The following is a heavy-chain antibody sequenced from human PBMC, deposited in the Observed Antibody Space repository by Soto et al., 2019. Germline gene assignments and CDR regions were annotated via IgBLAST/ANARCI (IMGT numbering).Heavy chain of an antibody. Sequence: QVQLVESGGALVQPGGSLILSCVTSGFDFGSYYMTWFRQAPGKGLEWVSHISSQSIYTNYAASVKGRFTISRDNAKNSLYRQMTSLRADDTAVYYCARELDVAARPGSQRLDHWGQGTLVIVSS. CDR3: ARELDVAARPGSQRLDH. J-gene: IGHJ4*02. V-gene: IGHV3-11*06. CDR2: ISSQSIYT. CDR1: GFDFGSYY. D-gene: IGHD6-6*01.